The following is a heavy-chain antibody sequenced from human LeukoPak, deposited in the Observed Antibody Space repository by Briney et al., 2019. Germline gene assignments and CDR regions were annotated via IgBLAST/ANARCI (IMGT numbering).Heavy chain of an antibody. D-gene: IGHD3-10*01. J-gene: IGHJ4*02. CDR3: ARDLSDYSYGGHVG. CDR1: AFSFSSYS. CDR2: ISSSSSYI. V-gene: IGHV3-21*01. Sequence: PGGSLRLSCAASAFSFSSYSTNCVRQAPGKGLEWVSSISSSSSYIYYADSVKGRFTISRDNAKNSLCLQMNSLRAEDTAVYYCARDLSDYSYGGHVGWGQGTLVTVSS.